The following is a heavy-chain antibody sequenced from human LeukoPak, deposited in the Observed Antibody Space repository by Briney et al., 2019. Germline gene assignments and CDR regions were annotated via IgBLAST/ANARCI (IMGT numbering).Heavy chain of an antibody. CDR3: ARGYCSGGSCYKNFDY. D-gene: IGHD2-15*01. CDR2: ISYDGNNK. V-gene: IGHV3-30*04. J-gene: IGHJ4*02. CDR1: GFTFSSYA. Sequence: GGSLRLSCAASGFTFSSYAMHWVRQAPGKGLEWVAAISYDGNNKYYADSVKGRFTISRDNSKNTLYLQMNSLRAEDTAVYYCARGYCSGGSCYKNFDYWGQGTLVTVSS.